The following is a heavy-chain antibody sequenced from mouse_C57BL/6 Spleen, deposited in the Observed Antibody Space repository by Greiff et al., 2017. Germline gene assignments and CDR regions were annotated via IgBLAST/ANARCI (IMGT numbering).Heavy chain of an antibody. CDR1: GFSLTSYA. J-gene: IGHJ3*01. Sequence: VQLQQSGPGLVAPSQSLSITCTVSGFSLTSYAISWVRQPPGKGLAWLGVIWTGGGTNYNSALKSRLSISKDNSKSQVFLKMNSLQTDDTARYYCAREDSSGYFSFAYWGQGTLVTVSA. V-gene: IGHV2-9-1*01. D-gene: IGHD3-2*02. CDR3: AREDSSGYFSFAY. CDR2: IWTGGGT.